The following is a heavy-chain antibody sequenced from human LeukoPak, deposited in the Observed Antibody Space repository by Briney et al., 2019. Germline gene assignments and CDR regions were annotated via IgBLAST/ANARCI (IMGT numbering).Heavy chain of an antibody. J-gene: IGHJ6*03. D-gene: IGHD5-18*01. CDR2: IFYTGST. CDR3: ARTTEGGYTYDYFYYYYMDV. CDR1: GGSISSYY. V-gene: IGHV4-59*01. Sequence: SETLSLTCTVSGGSISSYYWSWIRQPPGKGLEWIGYIFYTGSTNYNPSLKSRVTISVDTSKNQFSLKLNSVSAADTAVYYCARTTEGGYTYDYFYYYYMDVWGKGTTVTISS.